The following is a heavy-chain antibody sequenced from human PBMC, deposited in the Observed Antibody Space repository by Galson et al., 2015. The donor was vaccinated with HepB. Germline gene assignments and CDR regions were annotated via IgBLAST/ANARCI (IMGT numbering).Heavy chain of an antibody. Sequence: SVKVSCKASGGTFSSYAISWVRQAPGQGLEWMGGIIPIFGTANYAQKFQGRVTVTADESTSTAYMELSSLRSEDTAVYYCARSGMQQLVTDYYYYYMDVWGKGTTVTVSS. V-gene: IGHV1-69*13. CDR1: GGTFSSYA. CDR2: IIPIFGTA. D-gene: IGHD6-13*01. J-gene: IGHJ6*03. CDR3: ARSGMQQLVTDYYYYYMDV.